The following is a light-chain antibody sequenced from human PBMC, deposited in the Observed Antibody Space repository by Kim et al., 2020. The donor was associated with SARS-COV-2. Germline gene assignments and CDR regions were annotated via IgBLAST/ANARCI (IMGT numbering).Light chain of an antibody. CDR3: TSYAGSNNLGV. CDR2: EVS. Sequence: SVPIYCAGTSNDVGCYNYFSWYQPHPGKAPQVIIYEVSKRPSGVPDRFSCSKSGNTASLTVSGLQAEDEADYYCTSYAGSNNLGVFGTGTKVTVL. J-gene: IGLJ1*01. V-gene: IGLV2-8*01. CDR1: SNDVGCYNY.